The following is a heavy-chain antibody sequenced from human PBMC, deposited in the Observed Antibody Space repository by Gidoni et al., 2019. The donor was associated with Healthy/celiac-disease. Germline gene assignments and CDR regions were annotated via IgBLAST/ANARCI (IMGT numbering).Heavy chain of an antibody. V-gene: IGHV3-30*18. CDR3: AKDSYYYDSPSFYLDY. CDR2: ISSDGSNK. Sequence: QVQLVESGGGVVQPGRSLRLSCAASVLTLRTHGMHWVRQAPCKGLEWVAVISSDGSNKYYAYSVKGRFTISRDNSKNTLYLQMNSLRAEYTAVYYGAKDSYYYDSPSFYLDYWGQGTLVTVSS. J-gene: IGHJ4*02. D-gene: IGHD3-22*01. CDR1: VLTLRTHG.